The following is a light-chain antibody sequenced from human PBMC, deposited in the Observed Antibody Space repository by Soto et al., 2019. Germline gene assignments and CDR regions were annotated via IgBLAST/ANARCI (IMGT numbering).Light chain of an antibody. V-gene: IGKV3-15*01. J-gene: IGKJ1*01. CDR1: QRVSSN. CDR2: GAS. CDR3: QQYNNWLGT. Sequence: EIVMTQSPATLSVSPGERATLSCRASQRVSSNLAWYQQKPGQAPRLLIYGASTSATGIPARFSGSGSGTEFTLTISSLQSEDFAVYYCQQYNNWLGTFGQGTKVDIK.